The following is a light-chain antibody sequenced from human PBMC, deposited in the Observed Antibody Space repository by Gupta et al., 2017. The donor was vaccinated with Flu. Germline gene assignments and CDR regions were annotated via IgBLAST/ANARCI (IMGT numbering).Light chain of an antibody. CDR2: EDD. Sequence: NFMLTQPHSVSESPGKTVTISCTRSSGNIASNFMQWYQQRPGRAPTTVIYEDDQRPSGVPDRFSGSIDSSSNSASLTISGLKTEDEADYYCQSFDASTWVFGGGTKLTVL. V-gene: IGLV6-57*03. CDR3: QSFDASTWV. J-gene: IGLJ3*02. CDR1: SGNIASNF.